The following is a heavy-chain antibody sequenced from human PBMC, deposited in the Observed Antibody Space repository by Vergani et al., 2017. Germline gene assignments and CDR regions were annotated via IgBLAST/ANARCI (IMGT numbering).Heavy chain of an antibody. V-gene: IGHV3-30-3*01. Sequence: QVQLVESGGGVVQPGRSLRLSCAASGFTFSSYAMHWVRQAPGKGLEWVAVISYDGSNKYYADSVKGRFTISRDNSKNTLYLQMNSLRAEDTAVYYCARIESGYSSPRRYKYTMVPDYWGQGTLVTVSS. CDR3: ARIESGYSSPRRYKYTMVPDY. J-gene: IGHJ4*02. CDR1: GFTFSSYA. D-gene: IGHD6-13*01. CDR2: ISYDGSNK.